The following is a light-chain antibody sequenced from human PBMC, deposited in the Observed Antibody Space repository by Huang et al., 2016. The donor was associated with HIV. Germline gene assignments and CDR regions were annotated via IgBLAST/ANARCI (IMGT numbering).Light chain of an antibody. J-gene: IGKJ1*01. CDR2: TVS. V-gene: IGKV1-39*01. Sequence: DIQMTQSPPSLSASVGDRVTFTCRADQNITKSLNWYQQKPGKSPKLLIYTVSTLESGVPSRVSGSGSGSRFTLNIGNLQPEDFATYYCQQSFSVPRTFG. CDR1: QNITKS. CDR3: QQSFSVPRT.